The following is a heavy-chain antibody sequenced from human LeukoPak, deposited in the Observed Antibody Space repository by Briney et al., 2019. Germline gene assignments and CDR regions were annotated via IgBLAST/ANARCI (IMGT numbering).Heavy chain of an antibody. CDR1: GFTFSSYA. D-gene: IGHD2-15*01. CDR2: ISGSGSTT. J-gene: IGHJ3*02. CDR3: ARPRLEYCSGGSCFDAFDI. V-gene: IGHV3-23*01. Sequence: GGSLRLSCAASGFTFSSYAMSWVRQAPGKGLEWVSAISGSGSTTYYADSVKGRFTISRDNSKNTLLLQMNSLTAEDTAIYSCARPRLEYCSGGSCFDAFDIWGQGTMVTVSS.